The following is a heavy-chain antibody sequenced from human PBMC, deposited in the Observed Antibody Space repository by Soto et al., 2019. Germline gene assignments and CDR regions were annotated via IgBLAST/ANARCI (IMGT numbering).Heavy chain of an antibody. CDR2: ISGSGGST. J-gene: IGHJ4*02. CDR3: AKDTSPVVVITTPFDY. Sequence: GGSLRLSCAASGFTFSSYAMSWVRQAPGKGLEWVSAISGSGGSTCYADSVKGRFTISRDNSKNTLYLQMNSLRAEDTAVYYCAKDTSPVVVITTPFDYWGQGTLVTVSS. V-gene: IGHV3-23*01. CDR1: GFTFSSYA. D-gene: IGHD3-22*01.